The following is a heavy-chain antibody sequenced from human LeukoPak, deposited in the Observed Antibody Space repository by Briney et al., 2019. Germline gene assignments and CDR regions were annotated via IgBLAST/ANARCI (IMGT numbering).Heavy chain of an antibody. V-gene: IGHV3-53*01. CDR3: ARGGYRSGWYRD. D-gene: IGHD6-19*01. J-gene: IGHJ4*02. CDR2: VYSGGST. Sequence: GGSLRLSCAASGFTVSTNYMHWVRQAPGQGLEWVSVVYSGGSTYYADSVKGRFTISRDNSQNTLYLQMNSLRAEDTAVYYCARGGYRSGWYRDWGQGTLVTVSS. CDR1: GFTVSTNY.